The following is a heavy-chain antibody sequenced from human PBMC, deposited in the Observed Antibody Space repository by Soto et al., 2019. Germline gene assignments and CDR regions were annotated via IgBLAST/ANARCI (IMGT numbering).Heavy chain of an antibody. Sequence: QVQLQQWGAGPLRPLETLSLTCGVSGGSFSGYYWAWIRQSPGKGLEWIGEINDRGSINYNPSLKRRVSISVDTSKNHYSLNLRSVTAADTAVYYCARESHDTLTGPPWVWYFDLWGRGTLVTVSS. D-gene: IGHD3-9*01. CDR1: GGSFSGYY. CDR2: INDRGSI. CDR3: ARESHDTLTGPPWVWYFDL. V-gene: IGHV4-34*01. J-gene: IGHJ2*01.